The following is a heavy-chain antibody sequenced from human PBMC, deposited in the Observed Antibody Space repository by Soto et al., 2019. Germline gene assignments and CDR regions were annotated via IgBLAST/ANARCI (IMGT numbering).Heavy chain of an antibody. V-gene: IGHV1-8*01. CDR2: MNPNSGNT. D-gene: IGHD2-8*01. CDR3: ARGSIVLMVYAIGRANWFDP. J-gene: IGHJ5*02. Sequence: VASVTVSCQGSGYTFTSYDINWVRQATGQGLEWMGWMNPNSGNTGYAQKFQGRVTMTRNTSISTAYMELSSLRSEDTAVYYCARGSIVLMVYAIGRANWFDPWGQGTLVTVS. CDR1: GYTFTSYD.